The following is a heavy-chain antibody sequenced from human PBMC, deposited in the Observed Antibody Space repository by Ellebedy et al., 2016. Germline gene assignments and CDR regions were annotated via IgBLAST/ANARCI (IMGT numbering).Heavy chain of an antibody. J-gene: IGHJ4*02. Sequence: GESLKISXKASGYPFTSHWIAWVRQKPGKGLEWMGIIYPGDSDSKYSPSFQGQVTMSADKSISTVYLQWNSLQASDTAMYYCARPPDNSGSYYTWRYWGQGTLVTVSS. D-gene: IGHD3-22*01. V-gene: IGHV5-51*01. CDR1: GYPFTSHW. CDR3: ARPPDNSGSYYTWRY. CDR2: IYPGDSDS.